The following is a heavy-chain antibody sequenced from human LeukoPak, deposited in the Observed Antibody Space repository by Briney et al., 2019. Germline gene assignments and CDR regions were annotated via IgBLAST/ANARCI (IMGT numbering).Heavy chain of an antibody. CDR2: INPSGGST. Sequence: ASVKVSCKASGYTFTSYYMHWVRQAPGQGLEWMGIINPSGGSTSYAQKFQGRVTMTMDMSTSTVYMELSSLRSEDTAVYYCARDGAAIFGVVMPDYYMDVWGKGTTVTVSS. V-gene: IGHV1-46*01. CDR1: GYTFTSYY. J-gene: IGHJ6*03. CDR3: ARDGAAIFGVVMPDYYMDV. D-gene: IGHD3-3*01.